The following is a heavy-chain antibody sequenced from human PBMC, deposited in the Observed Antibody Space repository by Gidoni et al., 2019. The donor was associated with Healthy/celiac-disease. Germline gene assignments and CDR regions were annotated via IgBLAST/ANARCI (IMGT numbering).Heavy chain of an antibody. J-gene: IGHJ4*02. CDR3: ARGGYRGPRSDY. D-gene: IGHD2-2*03. CDR2: INHSGST. V-gene: IGHV4-34*01. CDR1: GGSFSGYY. Sequence: QVQLQQWGAGLLKPSETLSLTCAVYGGSFSGYYWSWIRQPPGKGLEWIGEINHSGSTNYNPSLKSRVTISVDTSKNQFSLKLSSVTAADTAVYYCARGGYRGPRSDYWGQGTLVTVSS.